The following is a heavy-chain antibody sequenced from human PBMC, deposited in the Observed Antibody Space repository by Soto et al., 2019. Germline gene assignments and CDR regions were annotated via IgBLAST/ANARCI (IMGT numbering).Heavy chain of an antibody. CDR2: ISNDGVHT. J-gene: IGHJ6*02. D-gene: IGHD1-26*01. CDR3: ARGHRPWEYHAYGMDV. V-gene: IGHV3-64*07. Sequence: EVQLVESGGGLVQPGGSLRLSCVGSGFTFNTYCLHWVRQAPGKGLEYILAISNDGVHTYYADSVKGRFTVSRDNSKDTLYLHMGSLRPEDMAVYYCARGHRPWEYHAYGMDVWGQGTTVTVSS. CDR1: GFTFNTYC.